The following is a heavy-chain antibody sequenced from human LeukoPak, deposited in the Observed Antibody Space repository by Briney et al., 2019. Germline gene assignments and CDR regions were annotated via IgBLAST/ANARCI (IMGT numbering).Heavy chain of an antibody. CDR2: ISGSGGST. Sequence: PGGSLRLSCAVSGFTFSSYAMSWVRQAPGKGLEWVSAISGSGGSTYYADSVKGRFTISRDNSKNTLYLQMNSLRAEDTAVYYCAKDLAVAGTGAFDYWGQGTLVTVSS. CDR1: GFTFSSYA. CDR3: AKDLAVAGTGAFDY. D-gene: IGHD6-19*01. J-gene: IGHJ4*02. V-gene: IGHV3-23*01.